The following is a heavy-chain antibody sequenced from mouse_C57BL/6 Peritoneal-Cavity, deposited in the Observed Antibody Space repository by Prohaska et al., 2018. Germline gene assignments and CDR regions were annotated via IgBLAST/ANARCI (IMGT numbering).Heavy chain of an antibody. Sequence: PGQGLEWIGMIHPNSGSTNYNEKFKSKATLTVDKSSSTAYMQLSGLTSEDSAVYYCAPNYYGSSYGYFDVWGTGTTVTVSS. D-gene: IGHD1-1*01. CDR3: APNYYGSSYGYFDV. V-gene: IGHV1-64*01. J-gene: IGHJ1*03. CDR2: IHPNSGST.